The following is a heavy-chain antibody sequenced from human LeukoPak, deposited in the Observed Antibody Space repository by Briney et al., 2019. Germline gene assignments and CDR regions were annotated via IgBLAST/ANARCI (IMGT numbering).Heavy chain of an antibody. CDR2: IRYDGSNK. D-gene: IGHD3-10*01. Sequence: QPGGSLRLSCAASGFTFSSYGMHWVRQAPGKGLEWVAFIRYDGSNKYYADSVKGRFTISRDNSKNTLYLQMNSLRAEDTAVYYCAKDPIPGYGSGSYYIDYWGQGTLVTVSS. CDR3: AKDPIPGYGSGSYYIDY. CDR1: GFTFSSYG. V-gene: IGHV3-30*02. J-gene: IGHJ4*02.